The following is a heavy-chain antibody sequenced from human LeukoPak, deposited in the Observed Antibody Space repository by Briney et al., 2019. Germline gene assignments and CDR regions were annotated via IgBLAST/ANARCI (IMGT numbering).Heavy chain of an antibody. CDR3: ARGLSAIVY. CDR2: INHSGST. V-gene: IGHV4-34*01. CDR1: GGSFSGYY. J-gene: IGHJ4*02. D-gene: IGHD2-15*01. Sequence: SETLSLTCAVYGGSFSGYYWSWIRQPPGKGPEWIGEINHSGSTNYNPSLKSRVTISVDTSKNQFSLKLSSVTAADTAVYYCARGLSAIVYWGQGTLVTVSS.